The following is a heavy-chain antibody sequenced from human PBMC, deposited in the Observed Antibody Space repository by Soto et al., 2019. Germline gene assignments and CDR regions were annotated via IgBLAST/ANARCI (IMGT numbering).Heavy chain of an antibody. CDR1: GFTFSSYA. Sequence: EVQLLASGGGLVQPGGSLRLSCAASGFTFSSYAMSWVRQAPGKGLEWVSAISGSGGSTYYADSVKGRFTISRDNSKNTLYLQMNSLRAEDTAVYYCAKVALLWFGERNTFFDYWGQGTLVTVSS. V-gene: IGHV3-23*01. D-gene: IGHD3-10*01. CDR3: AKVALLWFGERNTFFDY. J-gene: IGHJ4*02. CDR2: ISGSGGST.